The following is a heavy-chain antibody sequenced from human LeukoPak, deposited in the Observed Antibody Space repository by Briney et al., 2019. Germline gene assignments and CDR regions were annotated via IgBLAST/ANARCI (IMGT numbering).Heavy chain of an antibody. Sequence: SGGSLRLSCAASGFTFSSYAMSWVRQAPGKGLEWVSTISGGGGSTYYADSVKGRFTISRDNSKSTLYLHMNSLRAEDTAVYYCAQHASYFYDSTGYHFDFWGQGTLVTVSS. V-gene: IGHV3-23*01. J-gene: IGHJ4*02. CDR1: GFTFSSYA. CDR3: AQHASYFYDSTGYHFDF. CDR2: ISGGGGST. D-gene: IGHD3-22*01.